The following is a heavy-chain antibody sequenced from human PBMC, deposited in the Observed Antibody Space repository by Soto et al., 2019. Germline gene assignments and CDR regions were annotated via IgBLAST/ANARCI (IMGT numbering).Heavy chain of an antibody. Sequence: QVQLVQPGAEVKTPGASVKVSCKASDYTFTNYDISWVRQAPGQGLEWMGWISPYSDGTNYAEKFQGRVTMTTDTSTSTAYMELSSIESDDTAVYYCAREGGGWSAAAFDYLGQGTLVTVFS. CDR1: DYTFTNYD. V-gene: IGHV1-18*04. J-gene: IGHJ4*02. CDR2: ISPYSDGT. D-gene: IGHD2-15*01. CDR3: AREGGGWSAAAFDY.